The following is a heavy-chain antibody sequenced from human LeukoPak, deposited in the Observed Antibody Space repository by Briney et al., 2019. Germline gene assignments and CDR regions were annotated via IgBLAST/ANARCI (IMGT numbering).Heavy chain of an antibody. Sequence: GGSLRLSCAASGFTFRSYGMHWVRQAPGKGLEYVSAISSNGGRTYYANSVKGRFTISKDNSRNTLYLQMGSLRAEDMAVYYCATYYYDSGGFHFHHWGQGTLVTVSS. CDR1: GFTFRSYG. CDR3: ATYYYDSGGFHFHH. CDR2: ISSNGGRT. D-gene: IGHD3-22*01. J-gene: IGHJ1*01. V-gene: IGHV3-64*01.